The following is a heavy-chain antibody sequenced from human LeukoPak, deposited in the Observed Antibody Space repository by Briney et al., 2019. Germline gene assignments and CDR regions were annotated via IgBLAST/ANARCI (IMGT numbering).Heavy chain of an antibody. CDR1: GYTFTGYY. Sequence: GASVKVSCKASGYTFTGYYLHWVRQAPGQGLEWMGWISAYNGNTNYAQKLQGRVTMTTDTSTSTAYMELRSLRSDDTAVYYCARDLGRIAAAGIRPIDYWGQGTLVTVSS. V-gene: IGHV1-18*04. CDR3: ARDLGRIAAAGIRPIDY. D-gene: IGHD6-13*01. CDR2: ISAYNGNT. J-gene: IGHJ4*02.